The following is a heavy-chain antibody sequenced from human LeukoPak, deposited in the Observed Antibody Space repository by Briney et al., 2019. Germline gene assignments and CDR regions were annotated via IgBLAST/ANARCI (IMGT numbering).Heavy chain of an antibody. CDR3: ARWGYDSSGYDAF. CDR1: GFTFSSYA. V-gene: IGHV3-23*01. Sequence: GGSLRLSCAASGFTFSSYAMSWVRQAPGKGLEWVSAISGSGGSTYYADSVKGRFTISRDNAKNSLYLQMNSLRAEDTAVYYCARWGYDSSGYDAFWGQGTLVTVSS. CDR2: ISGSGGST. J-gene: IGHJ4*02. D-gene: IGHD3-22*01.